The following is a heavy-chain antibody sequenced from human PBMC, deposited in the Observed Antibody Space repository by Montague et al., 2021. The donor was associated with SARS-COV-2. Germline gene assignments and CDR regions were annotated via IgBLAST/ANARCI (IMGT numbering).Heavy chain of an antibody. Sequence: SLRLSCAASGFTFSSYAMSWVRQAPGKGLEWVSVIYSGGSSTYYADSVKGRFTISRDNSKNTLYLQMNSLRAEDTAVYYCAKRYSSRWYPQYFQHWGQGTLVTVSS. D-gene: IGHD6-13*01. CDR2: IYSGGSST. J-gene: IGHJ1*01. CDR1: GFTFSSYA. V-gene: IGHV3-23*03. CDR3: AKRYSSRWYPQYFQH.